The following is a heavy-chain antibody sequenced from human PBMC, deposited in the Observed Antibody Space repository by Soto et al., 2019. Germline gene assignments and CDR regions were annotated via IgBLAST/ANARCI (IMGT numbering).Heavy chain of an antibody. V-gene: IGHV1-18*04. CDR2: ISAYNGNT. J-gene: IGHJ4*02. CDR1: GYTFTTYG. D-gene: IGHD3-3*02. CDR3: AREHFSSTCDSLDY. Sequence: QVPLVQSGAEMKKPGASVKVSCKASGYTFTTYGISWVRQAPGQGLEWMGWISAYNGNTHYAQKLQGRVTMTTDTSTSTAYVVRRSLRTDVRAVYYWAREHFSSTCDSLDYWGQGTLVNVPS.